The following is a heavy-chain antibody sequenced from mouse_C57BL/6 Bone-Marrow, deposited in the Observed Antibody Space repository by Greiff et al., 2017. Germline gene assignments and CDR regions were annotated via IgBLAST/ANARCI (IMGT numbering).Heavy chain of an antibody. CDR2: IDPSDSET. CDR1: GYTFTSYW. CDR3: ARGGDGNYFSYYYALDY. D-gene: IGHD2-1*01. Sequence: QVQLQQPGAELVRPGSSVKLSCKASGYTFTSYWMHWVKQRPIQGLEWIGNIDPSDSETHYNQKFKDKATLTVDKSSSTAYMQLSSLTSEDSAVYYCARGGDGNYFSYYYALDYWGQGTSVTVSS. J-gene: IGHJ4*01. V-gene: IGHV1-52*01.